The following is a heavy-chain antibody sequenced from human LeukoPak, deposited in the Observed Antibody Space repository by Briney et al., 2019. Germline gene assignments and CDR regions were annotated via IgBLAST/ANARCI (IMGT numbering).Heavy chain of an antibody. CDR3: ARDLSQGFYGSGPTDY. CDR1: GFTFTGYS. D-gene: IGHD3-10*01. J-gene: IGHJ4*02. CDR2: INPNSGGT. Sequence: SVKVSCKASGFTFTGYSMHWLRQAPGQGLEWMGWINPNSGGTNHAQKFQGRVTMTRDTSISTAYMELSRLRSDDTAVYYCARDLSQGFYGSGPTDYWGQGTLVTVSS. V-gene: IGHV1-2*02.